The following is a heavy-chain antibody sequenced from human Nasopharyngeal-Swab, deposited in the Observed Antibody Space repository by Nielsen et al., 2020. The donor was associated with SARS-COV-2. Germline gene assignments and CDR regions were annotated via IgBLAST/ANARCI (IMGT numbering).Heavy chain of an antibody. V-gene: IGHV4-34*01. D-gene: IGHD3-16*01. CDR2: INYSGTT. J-gene: IGHJ4*02. CDR1: GGSFSGYY. Sequence: SETLSLTCAVYGGSFSGYYWSWIRQSPGKGLEWIGQINYSGTTNYNPSLKSRVAISVDTSKNQFSLKLNSVTAADTAVYYCASGARRGRVPFDYWGQGTQVTVFS. CDR3: ASGARRGRVPFDY.